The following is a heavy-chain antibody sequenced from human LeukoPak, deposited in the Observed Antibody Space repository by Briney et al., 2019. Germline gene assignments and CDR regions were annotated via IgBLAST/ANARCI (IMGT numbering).Heavy chain of an antibody. CDR2: INSNSGGT. V-gene: IGHV1-2*02. Sequence: ASVKVSCKVSGYTFTGYYMHWVRQAPGQGLEWMGWINSNSGGTNYAQKFQGRVTMTRETSISTTYMALSRLRSEDTAVYYCAREVAKKYSSTRGGFDHWGQGTLVTVSS. CDR1: GYTFTGYY. CDR3: AREVAKKYSSTRGGFDH. D-gene: IGHD6-13*01. J-gene: IGHJ5*02.